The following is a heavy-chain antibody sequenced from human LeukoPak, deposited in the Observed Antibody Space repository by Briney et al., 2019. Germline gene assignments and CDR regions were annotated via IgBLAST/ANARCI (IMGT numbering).Heavy chain of an antibody. J-gene: IGHJ4*02. CDR1: GFSFSGYW. D-gene: IGHD7-27*01. Sequence: GESLKISCQGFGFSFSGYWIGWVRQMPGKGLEWMGIIYPGDSDTRYSPSFQGQVTISADKSISTAYLQWSSLKASDTAMYYCARRSQTGLDYWGQGTLVTVSS. CDR2: IYPGDSDT. CDR3: ARRSQTGLDY. V-gene: IGHV5-51*01.